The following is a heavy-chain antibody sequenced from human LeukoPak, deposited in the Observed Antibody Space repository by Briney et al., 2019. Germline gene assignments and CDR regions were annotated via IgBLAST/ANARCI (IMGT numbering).Heavy chain of an antibody. V-gene: IGHV3-33*06. CDR2: IWYDGSNK. J-gene: IGHJ4*02. Sequence: PGGSLRLSCAASGFTFSSYGMHWVRQAPGKGLEWVAVIWYDGSNKYYADSVKGRFTISRDNSKNTLYLQMNSLRAEDTAVYYCAKDFGDYGDYPKDWGQGTLVTVSS. CDR1: GFTFSSYG. D-gene: IGHD4-17*01. CDR3: AKDFGDYGDYPKD.